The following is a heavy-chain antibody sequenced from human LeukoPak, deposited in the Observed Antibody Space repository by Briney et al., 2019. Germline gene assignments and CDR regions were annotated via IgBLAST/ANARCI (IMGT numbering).Heavy chain of an antibody. CDR1: GYGLSTYG. CDR2: ISVDNGNT. V-gene: IGHV1-18*01. D-gene: IGHD1-26*01. J-gene: IGHJ4*02. Sequence: ASVKVSCMPSGYGLSTYGISSVRQAPGQGLEWLGWISVDNGNTNYAQKLQDRVTITTDTSTSTVYMELTSLKSDDTAVYYCARDRSNSEYWGQGTLVTVSS. CDR3: ARDRSNSEY.